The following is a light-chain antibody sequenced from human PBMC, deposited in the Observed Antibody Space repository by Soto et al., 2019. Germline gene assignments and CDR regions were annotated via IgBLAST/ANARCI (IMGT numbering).Light chain of an antibody. V-gene: IGLV2-11*02. CDR2: DVS. CDR1: SSDVGGYNS. Sequence: QLVLTQPRSVSGSPGQSVTISCTGTSSDVGGYNSVSWYQQHPGKAPKLMIYDVSKRPSGVPDRFSGSKSGNTASLTISGLQAEDEADYYCCSYAGSYTSLFGGGTKLTVL. CDR3: CSYAGSYTSL. J-gene: IGLJ3*02.